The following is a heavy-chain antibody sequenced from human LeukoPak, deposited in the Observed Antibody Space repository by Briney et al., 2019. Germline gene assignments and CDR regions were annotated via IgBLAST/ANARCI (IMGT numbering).Heavy chain of an antibody. D-gene: IGHD6-19*01. Sequence: ASVKVSCKASGYTFTSYGISWVRQAPGQGLEWVGWISAYNGNTNYAQKLQGRVTMTTDTSTSTAYMELRSLRSDDTAVYYCARDQEEAVAFDAFDIWGQGTMVTVSS. J-gene: IGHJ3*02. V-gene: IGHV1-18*01. CDR2: ISAYNGNT. CDR1: GYTFTSYG. CDR3: ARDQEEAVAFDAFDI.